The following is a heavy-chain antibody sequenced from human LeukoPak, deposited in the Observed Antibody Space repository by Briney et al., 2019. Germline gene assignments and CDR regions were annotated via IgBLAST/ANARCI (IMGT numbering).Heavy chain of an antibody. Sequence: GGSLRLSCAASGFTVSSNYMSWVRQAPGKGLEWVSVIYSGGSTYYADSVKGRFTISRDNSKNTLYLQMNSLRAEDTAVYYCASHLVRHYDSSGYHDYWGQGTLVTVSS. V-gene: IGHV3-53*01. CDR2: IYSGGST. D-gene: IGHD3-22*01. J-gene: IGHJ4*02. CDR3: ASHLVRHYDSSGYHDY. CDR1: GFTVSSNY.